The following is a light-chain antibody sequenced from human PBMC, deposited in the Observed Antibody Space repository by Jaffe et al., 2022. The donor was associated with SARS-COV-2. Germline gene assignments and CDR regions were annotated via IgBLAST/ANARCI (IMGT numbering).Light chain of an antibody. CDR1: QGIDSY. V-gene: IGKV1D-8*01. CDR2: AGS. Sequence: VIWMTQSPSLLSASIGDRVTISCRLSQGIDSYLAWYQQKPGRAPEVLIYAGSTLQTGVPSRFSGSGSGTDFTLTISRLQSEDFAIYYCQQYYTFPWTFGQGTKVEIK. J-gene: IGKJ1*01. CDR3: QQYYTFPWT.